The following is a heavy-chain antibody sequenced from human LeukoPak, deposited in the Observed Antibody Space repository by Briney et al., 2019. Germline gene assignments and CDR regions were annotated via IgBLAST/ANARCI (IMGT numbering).Heavy chain of an antibody. CDR2: IKQDGSEK. CDR3: ARAVSSGYYNLYFDY. Sequence: PGGSLRLSCAASGFTFSSYWMNWVRQVPGKGLEWVANIKQDGSEKFYVDSVKGRFTISRDNAKNSLYLQMNSLRAEDTAVYYCARAVSSGYYNLYFDYWGQGTLVTVSS. CDR1: GFTFSSYW. D-gene: IGHD3-22*01. V-gene: IGHV3-7*04. J-gene: IGHJ4*02.